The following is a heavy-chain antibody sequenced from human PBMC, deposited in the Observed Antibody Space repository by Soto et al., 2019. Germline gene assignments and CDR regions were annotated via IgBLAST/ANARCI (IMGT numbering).Heavy chain of an antibody. Sequence: SQTLSLTCAISGDSVSSNSAAWNWIRQSPSRGLEWLGRTYYRSNWYNDYEVSVKSRITINPDTSKNKFSLQLNSVTPEDTAVYYGARDLGGGWDAFDVWGQGTMVTVSS. CDR3: ARDLGGGWDAFDV. CDR2: TYYRSNWYN. J-gene: IGHJ3*01. CDR1: GDSVSSNSAA. V-gene: IGHV6-1*01. D-gene: IGHD3-16*01.